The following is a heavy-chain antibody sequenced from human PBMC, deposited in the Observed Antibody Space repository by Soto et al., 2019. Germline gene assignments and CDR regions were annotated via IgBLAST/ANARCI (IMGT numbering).Heavy chain of an antibody. CDR1: GFTFSSYW. Sequence: LSLTCAASGFTFSSYWMSWVRQAPGKGLEWVANIKQDGSEKYYVDSVKGRFTISRDNAKNSLYLQMNSLRAEDTAVYYCAREGMYSSSSGEYFQHWGQGTLVTVSS. J-gene: IGHJ1*01. CDR2: IKQDGSEK. D-gene: IGHD6-6*01. CDR3: AREGMYSSSSGEYFQH. V-gene: IGHV3-7*01.